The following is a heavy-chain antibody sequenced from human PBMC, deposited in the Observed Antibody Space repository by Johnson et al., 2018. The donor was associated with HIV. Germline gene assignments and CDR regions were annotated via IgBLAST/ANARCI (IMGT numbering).Heavy chain of an antibody. V-gene: IGHV3-30-3*01. CDR3: ARGRTPDAFDI. J-gene: IGHJ3*02. Sequence: QVQLVESGGGVVQPGRSLRLSCAASGFTFNNYAMHWVRQAPGKGLEWVAVISYDGSNEFYADSVKGQFTISRDNSKNTLHLQMNSLRAEDTAVYYCARGRTPDAFDIWGQGTMVTVSS. CDR1: GFTFNNYA. D-gene: IGHD3-10*01. CDR2: ISYDGSNE.